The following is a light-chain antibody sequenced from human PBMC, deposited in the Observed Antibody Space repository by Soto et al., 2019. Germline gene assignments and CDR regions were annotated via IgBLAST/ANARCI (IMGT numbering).Light chain of an antibody. Sequence: EIVMTQSPATLSVSPGERATLACRASQTVASNVAWYRHKPGQAPRLLIHGASTRTTGVPARFSGTGSGTEFTLTISSLQSADFEVYYCQQYHNRPPQYTFGQGTKLQIK. J-gene: IGKJ2*01. CDR3: QQYHNRPPQYT. CDR2: GAS. CDR1: QTVASN. V-gene: IGKV3-15*01.